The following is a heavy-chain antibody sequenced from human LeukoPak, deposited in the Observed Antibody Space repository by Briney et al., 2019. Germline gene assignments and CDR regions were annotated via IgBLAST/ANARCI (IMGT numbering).Heavy chain of an antibody. J-gene: IGHJ4*02. CDR1: GFTFSSYA. Sequence: GGSLRLSCAASGFTFSSYAMSWVRQAPGKGLEWVSAISGSGGSTYYEDSVKGRFTISRDNSKNTLYLQMNSLRAEDTAVYYCAKACSGVRRNYFDYWGQGTLVTVSS. CDR2: ISGSGGST. V-gene: IGHV3-23*01. CDR3: AKACSGVRRNYFDY. D-gene: IGHD2-15*01.